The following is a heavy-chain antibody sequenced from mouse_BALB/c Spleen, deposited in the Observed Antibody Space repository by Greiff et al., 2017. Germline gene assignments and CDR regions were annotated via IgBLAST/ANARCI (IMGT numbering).Heavy chain of an antibody. Sequence: QVQLQQPGAELVRPGASVKLSCKASGYSFTSYWMNWVKQRPGQGLEWIGMIHPSDSDTRINQKFKDKATLTVDKSSSTAYMQLSSPTSEDSAVFYCARYYGNYQGYAMDYWGQGTSVTVSS. CDR2: IHPSDSDT. CDR3: ARYYGNYQGYAMDY. D-gene: IGHD2-1*01. V-gene: IGHV1-74*01. CDR1: GYSFTSYW. J-gene: IGHJ4*01.